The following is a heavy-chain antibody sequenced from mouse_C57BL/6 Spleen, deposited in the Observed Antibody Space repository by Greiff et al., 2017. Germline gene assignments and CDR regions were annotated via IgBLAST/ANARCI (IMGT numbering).Heavy chain of an antibody. CDR1: GYSFTDYN. V-gene: IGHV1-39*01. D-gene: IGHD1-1*01. CDR2: INPNYGTT. Sequence: VQLQQSGPELVKPGASVKISCKASGYSFTDYNMNWVKQSNGKSLEWIGVINPNYGTTSYNQKFKGKATLTVDQSSSTAYMQRNSLTSEDSAVYYCARGMDYGSSPYYYAMDYWGQGTSVTVSS. CDR3: ARGMDYGSSPYYYAMDY. J-gene: IGHJ4*01.